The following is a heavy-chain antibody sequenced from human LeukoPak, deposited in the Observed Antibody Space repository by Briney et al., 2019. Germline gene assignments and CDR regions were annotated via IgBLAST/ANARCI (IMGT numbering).Heavy chain of an antibody. V-gene: IGHV3-30*18. CDR3: AKQRYDSSGYYLYFDY. CDR1: GFTFSSYG. Sequence: PGRSLRLSCAASGFTFSSYGMQWVRQAPGKGLEWVAVISYDGSNKYYADSVKGRFTISRDNSKNTLYLQMNSLRAEDTAVYYCAKQRYDSSGYYLYFDYWGQGTLVTVSS. J-gene: IGHJ4*02. D-gene: IGHD3-22*01. CDR2: ISYDGSNK.